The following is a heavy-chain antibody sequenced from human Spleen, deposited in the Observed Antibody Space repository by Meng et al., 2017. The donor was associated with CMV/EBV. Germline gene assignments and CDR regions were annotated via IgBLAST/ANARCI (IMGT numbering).Heavy chain of an antibody. CDR2: IYPGDSDT. CDR1: GYSFTSYW. CDR3: ARHFSGAGFSEWFFDY. J-gene: IGHJ4*02. Sequence: GGSLRLSCKGSGYSFTSYWIGWVRQMPGKGLEWMGIIYPGDSDTRYSPSFQGQVTISADKSISTAYLQWSSLTASDTAIYYCARHFSGAGFSEWFFDYWGQGTLVTVSS. V-gene: IGHV5-51*01. D-gene: IGHD3-3*01.